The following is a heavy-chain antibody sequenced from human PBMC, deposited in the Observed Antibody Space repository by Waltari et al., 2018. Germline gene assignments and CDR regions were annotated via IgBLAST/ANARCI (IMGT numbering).Heavy chain of an antibody. V-gene: IGHV1-18*01. CDR3: ARENRQWLGRRLGAFDI. CDR1: GYTCTSHG. CDR2: IRAYKGNT. D-gene: IGHD6-19*01. J-gene: IGHJ3*02. Sequence: QVQLVQSGAEVTKPAASVKFSCTASGYTCTSHGCVWVRHAPGQGLVWVGWIRAYKGNTNNAQKAQDRVTMTTDTATSTAYMELRSLRSDDTAVYYCARENRQWLGRRLGAFDIWGQGTMVTVSS.